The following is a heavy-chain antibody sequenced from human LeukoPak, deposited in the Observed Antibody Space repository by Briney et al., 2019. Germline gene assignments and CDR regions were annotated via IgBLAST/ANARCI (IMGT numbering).Heavy chain of an antibody. CDR1: GGSISSYY. V-gene: IGHV4-59*01. Sequence: LETLSLTCTVSGGSISSYYWSWIRQPPGKGLEWIGYIYYSGSTNYNPSLKSRVTISVDTSKNQFSLKLSSVTAADTAVYYCARGGDCNGCCCYFFDFWGQGTLVTVSS. CDR2: IYYSGST. CDR3: ARGGDCNGCCCYFFDF. D-gene: IGHD2-15*01. J-gene: IGHJ4*02.